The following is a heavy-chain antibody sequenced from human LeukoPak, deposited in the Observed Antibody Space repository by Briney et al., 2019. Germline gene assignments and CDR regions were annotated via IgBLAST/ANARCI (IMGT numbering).Heavy chain of an antibody. J-gene: IGHJ4*02. CDR2: IYYSGST. D-gene: IGHD3-16*02. Sequence: SETLSLTCTVSGGSISSYYWSWIRQPPGKGLEWIGYIYYSGSTNYNPSLKSRVTISVDTSKNQISLKLSSVTAADTAVYYCARETITFGGVIVIDYWAREPWSPSPQ. CDR3: ARETITFGGVIVIDY. CDR1: GGSISSYY. V-gene: IGHV4-59*12.